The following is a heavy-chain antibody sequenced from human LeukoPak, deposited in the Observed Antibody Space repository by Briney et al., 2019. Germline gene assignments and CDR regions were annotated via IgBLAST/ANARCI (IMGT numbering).Heavy chain of an antibody. V-gene: IGHV4-34*01. D-gene: IGHD2-15*01. CDR3: ARGRGLVVVAASFDY. Sequence: SETLSLTCAVYGGSFSGYYWSWTRQPPGKGLEWIWEINHSGSTNYNPSLKSRVNISVDTSKHQFSLKLSSVTAADTAVYYCARGRGLVVVAASFDYWGQGTLVTVSS. CDR1: GGSFSGYY. J-gene: IGHJ4*02. CDR2: INHSGST.